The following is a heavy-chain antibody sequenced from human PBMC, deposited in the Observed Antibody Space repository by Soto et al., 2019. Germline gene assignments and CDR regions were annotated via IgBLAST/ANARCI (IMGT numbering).Heavy chain of an antibody. V-gene: IGHV4-59*01. D-gene: IGHD2-2*02. J-gene: IGHJ4*02. CDR3: ARDIVVVPAAIHYFDY. CDR2: IYYSGST. CDR1: CGSISSYY. Sequence: SETLSLTCTVSCGSISSYYWSWIRQPPGKGLEWIGYIYYSGSTNYNPSLKSRVTISVDTSKNQFTLKLSSVTAADTAVYYCARDIVVVPAAIHYFDYWGQGTLVTVSS.